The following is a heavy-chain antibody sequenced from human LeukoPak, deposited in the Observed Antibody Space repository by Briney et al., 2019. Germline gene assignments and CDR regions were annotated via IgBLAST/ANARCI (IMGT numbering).Heavy chain of an antibody. CDR2: LNGDGSTT. Sequence: GGSLRLSCAASGFTFSSYWMHWVRQAPGKGLVWVSCLNGDGSTTTYADSVKGRFTVSRDNAKNTLYLQMNSLSADDTAVYYCATSPVLVAWTGGGDWGQGTLVTVSS. CDR1: GFTFSSYW. V-gene: IGHV3-74*03. CDR3: ATSPVLVAWTGGGD. D-gene: IGHD2-8*02. J-gene: IGHJ4*02.